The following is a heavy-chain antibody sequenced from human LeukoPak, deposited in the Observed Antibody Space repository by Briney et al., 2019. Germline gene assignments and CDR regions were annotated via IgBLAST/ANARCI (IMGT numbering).Heavy chain of an antibody. CDR2: IRYDGRST. J-gene: IGHJ5*02. D-gene: IGHD3-16*02. CDR1: GFSFTTYG. V-gene: IGHV3-30*02. CDR3: AKENDSSYRCAGS. Sequence: GGSLRLSCSASGFSFTTYGMHWVRQAPGKGLEWVGFIRYDGRSTYYSDSVKGRFTISRDISKNTLYLQMNNLRAEDTAVYYCAKENDSSYRCAGSWGQGTLVTVSS.